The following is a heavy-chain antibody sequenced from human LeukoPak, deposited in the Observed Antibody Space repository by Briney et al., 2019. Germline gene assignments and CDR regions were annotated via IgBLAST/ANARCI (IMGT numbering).Heavy chain of an antibody. D-gene: IGHD3-9*01. V-gene: IGHV1-2*02. CDR2: INPNSGDT. CDR3: AGGMTGGDY. Sequence: ASLKVSSKASGYTFTAYYIHWVRQAPRQGLEWMGWINPNSGDTNCAQKFQGRVTMTRDTSISTAYMELGRLKSDDTALYYCAGGMTGGDYWGQGTLVTVSS. J-gene: IGHJ4*02. CDR1: GYTFTAYY.